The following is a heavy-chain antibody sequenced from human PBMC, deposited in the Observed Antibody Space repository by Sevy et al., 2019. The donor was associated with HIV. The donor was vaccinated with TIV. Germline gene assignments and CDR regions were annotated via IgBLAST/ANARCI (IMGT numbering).Heavy chain of an antibody. J-gene: IGHJ5*02. Sequence: ASVKVSCKASGYTFTSYGISWVRQAPGQGLEWMGWISAYNGNTNYAQNLQGRVTMTTDTSTSTAYMELRSLRSDDTAVYYCARERGGYSGYDGIGNWFDPWGQGTLVTVSS. CDR2: ISAYNGNT. CDR1: GYTFTSYG. D-gene: IGHD5-12*01. V-gene: IGHV1-18*01. CDR3: ARERGGYSGYDGIGNWFDP.